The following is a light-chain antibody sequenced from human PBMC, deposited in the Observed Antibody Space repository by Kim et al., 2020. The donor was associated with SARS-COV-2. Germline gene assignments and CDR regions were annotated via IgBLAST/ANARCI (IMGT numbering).Light chain of an antibody. V-gene: IGLV6-57*04. CDR2: EDS. CDR3: QSYNSTYVI. CDR1: SGSIASNY. Sequence: NFMLTQPHSVSESPGKTITISCTRSSGSIASNYVQWYQQRPGSAPTAVIHEDSQRPSGVPDRFSGSIDSSSNSASLTISGLKTEDEAVYYCQSYNSTYVIFGGGTQLTVL. J-gene: IGLJ2*01.